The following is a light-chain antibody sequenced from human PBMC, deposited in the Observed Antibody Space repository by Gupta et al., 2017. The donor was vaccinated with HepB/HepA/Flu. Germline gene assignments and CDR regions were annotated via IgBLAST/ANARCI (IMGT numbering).Light chain of an antibody. J-gene: IGKJ4*01. Sequence: DIQMTQSPSTLSASVGDRVTITCRASQSISSWLAWYQQKPGKAPKFLIYKASNLESGVTSRFSGSGSGTEFTLTISGLQPDDFAIYYCQQYLTFPLTFGGGTKVEIK. CDR2: KAS. CDR3: QQYLTFPLT. V-gene: IGKV1-5*03. CDR1: QSISSW.